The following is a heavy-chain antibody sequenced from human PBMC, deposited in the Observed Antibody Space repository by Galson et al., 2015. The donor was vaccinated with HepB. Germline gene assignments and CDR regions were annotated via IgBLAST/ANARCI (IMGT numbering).Heavy chain of an antibody. CDR1: GGTSSSYA. CDR3: ARDQTTIMRDRPFYYYYYYMDV. Sequence: SVKVSCKASGGTSSSYAISWVRQAPGQGLEWMGGIIPIFGTVNYAQKFQGRVAITADESTSTVYMELSSLRSEDTAVYYCARDQTTIMRDRPFYYYYYYMDVWGQGTLVTVSS. J-gene: IGHJ6*03. D-gene: IGHD4-11*01. CDR2: IIPIFGTV. V-gene: IGHV1-69*13.